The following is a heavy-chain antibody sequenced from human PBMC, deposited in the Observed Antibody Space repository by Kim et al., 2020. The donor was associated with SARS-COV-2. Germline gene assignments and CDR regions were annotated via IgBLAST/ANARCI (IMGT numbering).Heavy chain of an antibody. CDR3: ARSSDFWSGPDHPGGMDV. D-gene: IGHD3-3*01. Sequence: KGRFTISRDNSKNTLYLQMNSLRAEDTAVYYCARSSDFWSGPDHPGGMDVWGQGTTVTVSS. V-gene: IGHV3-30*01. J-gene: IGHJ6*02.